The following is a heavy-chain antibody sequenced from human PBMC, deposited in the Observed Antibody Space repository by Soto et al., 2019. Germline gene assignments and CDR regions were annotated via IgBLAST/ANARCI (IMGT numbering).Heavy chain of an antibody. J-gene: IGHJ4*02. CDR3: ARRTSSIYGRRYYFDY. V-gene: IGHV4-59*08. CDR1: GGSISSYY. Sequence: PSETLSLTCTVSGGSISSYYWSWIRQPPGKGLEWIGYIYYSGSTNYNPSLKSRVTISVDTSKNQFSLKLSSVTAADTAVYYCARRTSSIYGRRYYFDYWGQGTLVTVSS. CDR2: IYYSGST. D-gene: IGHD3-10*01.